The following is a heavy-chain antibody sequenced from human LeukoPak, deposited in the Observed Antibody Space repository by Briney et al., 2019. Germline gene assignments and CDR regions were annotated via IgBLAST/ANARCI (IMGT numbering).Heavy chain of an antibody. D-gene: IGHD6-13*01. CDR2: IYYDGNGK. J-gene: IGHJ4*02. V-gene: IGHV3-33*06. CDR3: VKSHSSSWSALDS. Sequence: PGGSLRLSCAVSGFTFSTYGMHWVRQAPGKGLEWVAVIYYDGNGKYYGDSVKGRFTISRDLSRNTLYLQMNSLRAEDTAIYYCVKSHSSSWSALDSWGQGTLVTVSS. CDR1: GFTFSTYG.